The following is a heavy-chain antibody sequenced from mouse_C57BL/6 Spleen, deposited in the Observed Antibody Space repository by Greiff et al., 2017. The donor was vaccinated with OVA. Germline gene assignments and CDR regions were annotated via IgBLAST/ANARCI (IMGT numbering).Heavy chain of an antibody. V-gene: IGHV2-9-1*01. CDR3: ARNYEGSNSLYYYAMDY. CDR1: GFSLTSYA. Sequence: VKLMESGPGLVAPSQSLSITCTVSGFSLTSYAISWVRQPPGKGLEWLGVIWTGGGTNYNSALKSRLSISKDNSKSQVFLKMNSLQTDDTARYYCARNYEGSNSLYYYAMDYWGQGTSVTVSS. D-gene: IGHD2-5*01. CDR2: IWTGGGT. J-gene: IGHJ4*01.